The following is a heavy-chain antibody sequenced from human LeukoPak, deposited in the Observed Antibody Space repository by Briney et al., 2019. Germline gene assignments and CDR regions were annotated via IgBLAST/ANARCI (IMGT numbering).Heavy chain of an antibody. CDR1: GYTFSNYW. J-gene: IGHJ5*02. CDR2: IYPGDSDT. D-gene: IGHD3-10*01. Sequence: GESLKISCKGSGYTFSNYWIGWVRQMPEKGLEWMGIIYPGDSDTRYSPSFQGRVTMSVDKSTSTASLQWSSLKASDTAMYYCARVSPMIRGVIKWFDPWGQGTLVTVSS. CDR3: ARVSPMIRGVIKWFDP. V-gene: IGHV5-51*01.